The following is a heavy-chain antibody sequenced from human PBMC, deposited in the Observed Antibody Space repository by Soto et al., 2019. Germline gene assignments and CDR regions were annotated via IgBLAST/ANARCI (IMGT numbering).Heavy chain of an antibody. D-gene: IGHD1-7*01. V-gene: IGHV4-59*01. CDR2: IYYSGST. J-gene: IGHJ6*02. CDR3: AREGLSGTIGLYYYCAMDV. CDR1: GGSISSYY. Sequence: SETLSLTCTVSGGSISSYYWSWIRQPPGKGLEWIGYIYYSGSTNYNPSLKSRVTISVDTSKNQFSLKLSSVTAADTAVYYCAREGLSGTIGLYYYCAMDVWGQGTTVTVSS.